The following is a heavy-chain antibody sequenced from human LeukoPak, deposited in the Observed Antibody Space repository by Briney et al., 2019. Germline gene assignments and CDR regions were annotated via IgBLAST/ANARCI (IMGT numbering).Heavy chain of an antibody. V-gene: IGHV4-39*07. D-gene: IGHD1-26*01. J-gene: IGHJ5*02. CDR1: GVSISSPIYY. CDR2: IFYGGST. CDR3: ARIVGAPNWFDP. Sequence: SETLSLTCTVSGVSISSPIYYWGWIRQPPGKGLEWIGSIFYGGSTYYNPSIKSRVTISVATSENQFSLRLSSVTAADTAVYYCARIVGAPNWFDPWGQGTLVTVSS.